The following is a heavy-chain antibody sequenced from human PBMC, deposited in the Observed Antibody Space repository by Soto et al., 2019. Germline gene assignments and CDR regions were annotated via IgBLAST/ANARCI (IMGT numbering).Heavy chain of an antibody. V-gene: IGHV1-18*01. CDR2: ISAYNGNT. CDR3: ATSVPNYYYYGMDV. D-gene: IGHD2-2*01. CDR1: GYTFTSYG. J-gene: IGHJ6*02. Sequence: VASVKVSCKASGYTFTSYGISWVRQAPGQGLEWMGWISAYNGNTNYAQKLQGRVTMTTDTSTSTAYMELRSLRSDDTAVYYCATSVPNYYYYGMDVWGQGTTVTVSS.